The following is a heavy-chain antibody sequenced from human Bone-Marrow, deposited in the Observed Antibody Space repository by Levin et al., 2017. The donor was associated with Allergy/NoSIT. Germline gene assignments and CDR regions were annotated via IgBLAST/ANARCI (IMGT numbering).Heavy chain of an antibody. Sequence: LSLTCAASGFTFSSYWMHWVRQAPGKGLVWVSRINSDGSSTSYADSVKGRFTISRDNAKNTLYLQMNSLRAEDTAVYYCARVAGGDCYDAFDIWGQGTMVTVSS. J-gene: IGHJ3*02. CDR2: INSDGSST. CDR3: ARVAGGDCYDAFDI. V-gene: IGHV3-74*01. D-gene: IGHD2-21*02. CDR1: GFTFSSYW.